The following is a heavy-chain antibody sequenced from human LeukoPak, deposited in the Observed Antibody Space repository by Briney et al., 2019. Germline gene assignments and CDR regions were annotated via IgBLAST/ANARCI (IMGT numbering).Heavy chain of an antibody. CDR3: AKVCQPDYGGGVLQH. J-gene: IGHJ1*01. CDR2: ISGSGGST. CDR1: GFTFSSYA. Sequence: GGSLRLSCAASGFTFSSYAMSWVRQAPGKGLEWVSAISGSGGSTYYADSVKGRFTISRDNSKNTLYLQMNSLRAEDTAVYYCAKVCQPDYGGGVLQHWGQGTLVAVSS. D-gene: IGHD4-23*01. V-gene: IGHV3-23*01.